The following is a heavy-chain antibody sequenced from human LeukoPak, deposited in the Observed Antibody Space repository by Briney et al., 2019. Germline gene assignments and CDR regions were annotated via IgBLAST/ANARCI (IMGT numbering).Heavy chain of an antibody. CDR3: ARDRAGSAPYYYGMDV. D-gene: IGHD3-10*01. CDR2: ISSGSDTI. J-gene: IGHJ6*02. V-gene: IGHV3-48*01. Sequence: GGSLRLSCAASGFTFNSYTMNWVRQAPGQGLEWVSFISSGSDTIYYADSVKGRFTISRDNAKNSLYLQMNSLRAEDTAVYYCARDRAGSAPYYYGMDVWGQGTTVTVSS. CDR1: GFTFNSYT.